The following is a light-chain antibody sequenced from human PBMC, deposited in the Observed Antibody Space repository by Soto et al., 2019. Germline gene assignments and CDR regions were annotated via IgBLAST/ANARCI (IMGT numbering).Light chain of an antibody. CDR2: SAS. Sequence: EMVITQSPATLSLSPGERATLSCRASQSVTTNVAWYQQKPDQSPRLLIYSASTRATGIPVTFSGAGSGTEFSLTISSLQSEDFAVYYCQQYDSWPFTFGHGTKVDIK. V-gene: IGKV3-15*01. CDR1: QSVTTN. CDR3: QQYDSWPFT. J-gene: IGKJ3*01.